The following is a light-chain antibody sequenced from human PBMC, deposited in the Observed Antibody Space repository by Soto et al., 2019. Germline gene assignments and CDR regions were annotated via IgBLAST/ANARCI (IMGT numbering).Light chain of an antibody. CDR3: GSYTSSSPLV. CDR1: SSDVGGSNS. V-gene: IGLV2-14*03. CDR2: DVN. J-gene: IGLJ2*01. Sequence: QSALTQPASVSGSPGQSIAVSCTGSSSDVGGSNSVSWYQHHPGKAPKLMIYDVNNRPSGVSNRFSGSKSGNTASLTISGLQAEDEADYYCGSYTSSSPLVFGGGTKVTVL.